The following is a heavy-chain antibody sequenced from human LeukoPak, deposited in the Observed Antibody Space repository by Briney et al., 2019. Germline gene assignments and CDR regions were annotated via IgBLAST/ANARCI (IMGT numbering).Heavy chain of an antibody. CDR2: IFTGGST. J-gene: IGHJ4*02. CDR1: GGSISSGGYY. V-gene: IGHV4-31*01. Sequence: SETLSLTCTVSGGSISSGGYYWSWIRQHPGKGLEWIGYIFTGGSTYYNPSLKSQVTISVDTSKNQFSLKMSSVTAADTAVYYCARDSSGYAYFDYWGQGTLVTVSS. CDR3: ARDSSGYAYFDY. D-gene: IGHD3-22*01.